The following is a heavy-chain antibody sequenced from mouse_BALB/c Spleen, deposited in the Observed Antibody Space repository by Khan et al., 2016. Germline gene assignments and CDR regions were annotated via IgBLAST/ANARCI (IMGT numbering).Heavy chain of an antibody. CDR3: VRQGSTRLVDSLVY. J-gene: IGHJ4*01. CDR1: GFDFSRYW. V-gene: IGHV4-1*02. Sequence: EVKLLESGGGLVQPGGSLKLSCAASGFDFSRYWMSWVRQAPGKGLEWIGEINPDSSTIKYTPSLKDKFIISRDNAKNKLYLQMSKVRSEETDLDYCVRQGSTRLVDSLVYWCHGTSVPVSS. CDR2: INPDSSTI. D-gene: IGHD2-1*01.